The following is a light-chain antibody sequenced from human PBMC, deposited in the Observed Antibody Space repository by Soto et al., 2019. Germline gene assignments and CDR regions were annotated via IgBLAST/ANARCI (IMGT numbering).Light chain of an antibody. V-gene: IGKV1-5*03. CDR2: RAS. CDR3: LHYNDYSPV. Sequence: DIQMTQSPSTLSASIGDTVTITCRTSQSVDTWLAWYQHKAGKAPKLLLYRASSLATGGPSRFSGSGSGTAFKLTITGLQPDDFATYDYLHYNDYSPVFGQGTQVEIK. CDR1: QSVDTW. J-gene: IGKJ1*01.